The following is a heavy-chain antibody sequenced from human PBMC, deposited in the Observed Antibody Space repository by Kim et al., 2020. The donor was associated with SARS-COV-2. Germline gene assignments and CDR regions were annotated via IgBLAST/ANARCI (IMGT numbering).Heavy chain of an antibody. V-gene: IGHV3-33*01. D-gene: IGHD1-26*01. CDR2: IWLDGSNK. Sequence: GGSRRLSCAASGFTFSSYGMHWVRQAPGKGLEWVVVIWLDGSNKYYADSVKGRFTISRDNSKNTLYLQMNSLRVEDTAVYYCARGRGSYYYYMDVWGKGTTVTVSS. CDR3: ARGRGSYYYYMDV. J-gene: IGHJ6*03. CDR1: GFTFSSYG.